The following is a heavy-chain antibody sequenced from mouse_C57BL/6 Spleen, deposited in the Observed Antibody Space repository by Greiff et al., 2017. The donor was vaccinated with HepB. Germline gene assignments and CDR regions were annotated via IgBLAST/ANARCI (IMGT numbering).Heavy chain of an antibody. CDR2: IYPGSGNT. CDR1: GYTFTDYY. J-gene: IGHJ4*01. V-gene: IGHV1-76*01. Sequence: VQLQQSGAELVRPGASVKLSCKASGYTFTDYYINWVKQRPGQGLEWIARIYPGSGNTYYNEKFKGKATLTAEKSSSTAYMQLSGLTSEDSAVYFCAMRDYGSPYAMDYWGQGTSDTIST. D-gene: IGHD1-1*01. CDR3: AMRDYGSPYAMDY.